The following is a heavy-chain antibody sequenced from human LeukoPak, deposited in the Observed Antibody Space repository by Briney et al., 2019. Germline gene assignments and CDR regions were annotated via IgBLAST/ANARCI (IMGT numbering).Heavy chain of an antibody. Sequence: SETLSLTCTVSGVSISSYYWSWIRQPAGKGLEWIGRIYTSGSTNYNPYLKSRATMSVDTSKNQFSLKLSSVTAADTAVYYCARDRYYYDSSGYYPAGWFDPWGQGTLVTVSS. CDR3: ARDRYYYDSSGYYPAGWFDP. CDR1: GVSISSYY. V-gene: IGHV4-4*07. D-gene: IGHD3-22*01. CDR2: IYTSGST. J-gene: IGHJ5*02.